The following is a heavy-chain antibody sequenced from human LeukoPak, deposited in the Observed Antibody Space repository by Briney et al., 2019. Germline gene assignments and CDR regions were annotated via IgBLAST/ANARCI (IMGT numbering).Heavy chain of an antibody. CDR3: ARGVVIAPQTFDY. V-gene: IGHV4-59*01. CDR1: GGSISSYY. J-gene: IGHJ4*02. D-gene: IGHD2-21*01. CDR2: IFYSGTT. Sequence: SETLSLTCTVSGGSISSYYWSWIRQPPGKGLEWIGFIFYSGTTNYNPSLKSRVTISVDTSKNQFSLKLSSVTAADTAVYYCARGVVIAPQTFDYWGQGTLVTVSS.